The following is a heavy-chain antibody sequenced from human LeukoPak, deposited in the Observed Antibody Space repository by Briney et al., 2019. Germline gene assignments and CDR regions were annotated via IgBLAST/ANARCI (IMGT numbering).Heavy chain of an antibody. D-gene: IGHD3-10*01. CDR2: ISAYNGNT. CDR3: ARELGYYGSGSYSPRAFDI. CDR1: GSTFTSYG. V-gene: IGHV1-18*01. J-gene: IGHJ3*02. Sequence: ASVKVSCKASGSTFTSYGISWVRQAPGQGLEWMGWISAYNGNTNYAQKLQGRVTMTTDTSTSTAYMELRSLRSDDTAVYYCARELGYYGSGSYSPRAFDIWGQGTMVTVSS.